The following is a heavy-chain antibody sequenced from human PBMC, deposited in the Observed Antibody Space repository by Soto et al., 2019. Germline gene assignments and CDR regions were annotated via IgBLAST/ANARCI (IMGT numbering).Heavy chain of an antibody. J-gene: IGHJ2*01. D-gene: IGHD5-18*01. CDR2: ISDDGSNK. V-gene: IGHV3-30-3*01. CDR1: GFTFSSYA. CDR3: ARDPLWGTAMVLWYFDL. Sequence: QVQLVESGGGVVQPGRSLRLSCAASGFTFSSYAMHWVRQAPGKGLEWVAVISDDGSNKYNADSVKGRVTITRDNSKNTLYLQMTSLRAEDTAVYYCARDPLWGTAMVLWYFDLWGRGTLVTVSS.